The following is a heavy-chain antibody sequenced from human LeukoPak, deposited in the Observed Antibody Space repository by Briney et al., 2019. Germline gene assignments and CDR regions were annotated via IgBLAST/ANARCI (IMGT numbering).Heavy chain of an antibody. Sequence: KSSETLSLTCTVSPGSISSSSYYWGWIRQPPGKGLEWIGSIYYSGSTYYNPSLKSRVTISVDTSKNQFSLKLSSVTAADTAVYYCARHQWLILGYWGQGTLVTVSS. CDR2: IYYSGST. D-gene: IGHD6-19*01. J-gene: IGHJ4*02. V-gene: IGHV4-39*01. CDR3: ARHQWLILGY. CDR1: PGSISSSSYY.